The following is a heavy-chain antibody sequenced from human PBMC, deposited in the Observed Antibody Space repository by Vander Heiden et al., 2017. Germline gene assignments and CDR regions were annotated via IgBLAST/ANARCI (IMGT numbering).Heavy chain of an antibody. D-gene: IGHD3-22*01. Sequence: EVQLLESGGGLVQPGGSLRLSCPASAFTFSGYAMSWVRQAPGKGLEWVSAISGSGGSTYYADSVKGRFTISRDNSKNTLYLQMNRLRAEETAIYYCAKLMYYYDSTGKLDYWGQGTLVTVSS. J-gene: IGHJ4*02. CDR2: ISGSGGST. V-gene: IGHV3-23*01. CDR1: AFTFSGYA. CDR3: AKLMYYYDSTGKLDY.